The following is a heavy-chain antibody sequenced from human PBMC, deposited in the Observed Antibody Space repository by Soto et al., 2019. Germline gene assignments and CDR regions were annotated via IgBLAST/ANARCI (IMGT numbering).Heavy chain of an antibody. J-gene: IGHJ4*02. CDR1: GFTFSSYA. Sequence: EVQLLESGGGLVQPGGSLRLSCAASGFTFSSYAMSWVRQAPGKGLEWVSAISGSGGSTYYADSVKGRFTISRDNSKNTLYLQMNSLRAEDTGVYYCAKPKIGFYGGNRSWGQGTLVTVSS. V-gene: IGHV3-23*01. D-gene: IGHD4-17*01. CDR2: ISGSGGST. CDR3: AKPKIGFYGGNRS.